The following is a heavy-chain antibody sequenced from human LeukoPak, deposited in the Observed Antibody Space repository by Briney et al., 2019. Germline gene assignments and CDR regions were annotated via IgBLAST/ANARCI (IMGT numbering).Heavy chain of an antibody. J-gene: IGHJ6*03. CDR2: ISAGGATI. V-gene: IGHV3-23*01. D-gene: IGHD1-26*01. CDR1: GFSFSTDA. CDR3: AKDSGGTYFYYYYYMDV. Sequence: PGGSLRLSCAASGFSFSTDAMSWVRQAPGKGLEWVSAISAGGATIYYADSVKGRFTVSRDNSKNTLYLHMNSLRAEDTAIYYCAKDSGGTYFYYYYYMDVWGKGTTVTVSS.